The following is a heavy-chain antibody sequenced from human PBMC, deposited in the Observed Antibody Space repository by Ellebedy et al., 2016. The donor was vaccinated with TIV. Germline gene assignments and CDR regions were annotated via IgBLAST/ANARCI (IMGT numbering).Heavy chain of an antibody. Sequence: SETLSLXCTVSGGSISSGSYYWSWIRQPPGKGLEWIGEIDHSGGANCNPSLKSRLTISVDTSKNQFSLKLNSVTAADTADYYCARGGGLRAFDVWGQGTVVTVSS. CDR1: GGSISSGSYY. CDR3: ARGGGLRAFDV. J-gene: IGHJ3*01. D-gene: IGHD3-16*01. V-gene: IGHV4-39*07. CDR2: IDHSGGA.